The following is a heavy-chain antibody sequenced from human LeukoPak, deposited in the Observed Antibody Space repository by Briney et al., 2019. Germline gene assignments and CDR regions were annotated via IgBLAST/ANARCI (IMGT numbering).Heavy chain of an antibody. J-gene: IGHJ4*02. D-gene: IGHD2-2*01. CDR1: GYTFTGYY. Sequence: ASVKVSCKASGYTFTGYYMHWVRQVPGQGLEWMGWINPNSGGTNYAQKFQGWVTMTRDTSISTAYMELSRLRSDDTAVYYCARGTLRAGSGTRYYFDYWGQGTLVTVSS. V-gene: IGHV1-2*04. CDR3: ARGTLRAGSGTRYYFDY. CDR2: INPNSGGT.